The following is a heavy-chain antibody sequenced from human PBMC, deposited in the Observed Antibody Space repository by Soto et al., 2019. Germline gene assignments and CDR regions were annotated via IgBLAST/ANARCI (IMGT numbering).Heavy chain of an antibody. CDR3: ASLPPSAPPTCSAP. D-gene: IGHD3-10*02. V-gene: IGHV4-34*01. CDR1: GGSFSGYY. J-gene: IGHJ5*02. CDR2: INHSGST. Sequence: SETLSLTCAVYGGSFSGYYWSWIRQPPGKGLEWIGEINHSGSTNYNPSLKSRVTISVDTSKNQFSLKLSSVTAADTAVYYCASLPPSAPPTCSAPGGKGPRVTVSS.